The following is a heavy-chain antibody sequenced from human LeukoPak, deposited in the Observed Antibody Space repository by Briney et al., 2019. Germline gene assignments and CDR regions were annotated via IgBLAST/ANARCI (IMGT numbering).Heavy chain of an antibody. CDR2: ISSSSSYI. Sequence: GGSLRLSCAASGFTFSSYWMNWVRQAPGKGLEWVSSISSSSSYIYYADSVKGRFTISRDNAKNSLYLQMNSLRAEDTAVYYCAREWFGELLDGYWGQGTLVTVSS. J-gene: IGHJ4*02. CDR3: AREWFGELLDGY. CDR1: GFTFSSYW. D-gene: IGHD3-10*01. V-gene: IGHV3-21*01.